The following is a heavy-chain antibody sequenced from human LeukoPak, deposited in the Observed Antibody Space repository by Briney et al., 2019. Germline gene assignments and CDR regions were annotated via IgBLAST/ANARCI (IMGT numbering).Heavy chain of an antibody. CDR1: GYTFTSYG. CDR3: ARRRYYDSSGYYFDY. D-gene: IGHD3-22*01. Sequence: ASVKVSCKASGYTFTSYGISWVRQAPGQGLEWMGWTSAYNGNTNYAQKLQGRVTMTTDTSTSRAYMELRSLRSDDTAVYYCARRRYYDSSGYYFDYWGQGTLVTVSS. J-gene: IGHJ4*02. V-gene: IGHV1-18*01. CDR2: TSAYNGNT.